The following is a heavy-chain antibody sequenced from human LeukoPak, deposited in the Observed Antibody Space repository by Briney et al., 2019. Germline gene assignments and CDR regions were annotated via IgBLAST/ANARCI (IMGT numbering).Heavy chain of an antibody. J-gene: IGHJ4*02. CDR2: ISGSGGST. Sequence: GGSLRLSCAASGFTFSRYAMSWVRQAPGKGLEWVSAISGSGGSTYYADSVKGRFTISRDNSKNTLYLQMNSLRAEDTAVYYCAKNYDILPGYYSRFDYWGQGTLVTVSP. CDR3: AKNYDILPGYYSRFDY. CDR1: GFTFSRYA. V-gene: IGHV3-23*01. D-gene: IGHD3-9*01.